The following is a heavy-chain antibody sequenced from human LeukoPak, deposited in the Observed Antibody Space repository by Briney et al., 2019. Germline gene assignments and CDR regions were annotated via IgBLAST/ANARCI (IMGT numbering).Heavy chain of an antibody. D-gene: IGHD2-2*01. Sequence: SETLSLTCTVSGGSISSYYWSWIRQPAGEGLEWIGRVYSSGTTNYNPSLQSRVTMSVDSSKNQFSLKLNSVTAADTAVYYCARSRYCTTTSCTYWYFDLWGRGTLVTVSS. V-gene: IGHV4-4*07. CDR3: ARSRYCTTTSCTYWYFDL. CDR1: GGSISSYY. J-gene: IGHJ2*01. CDR2: VYSSGTT.